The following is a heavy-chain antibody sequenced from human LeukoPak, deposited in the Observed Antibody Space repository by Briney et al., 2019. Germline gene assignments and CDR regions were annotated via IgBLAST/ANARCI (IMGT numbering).Heavy chain of an antibody. V-gene: IGHV4-34*01. CDR1: GGSFSGYY. CDR2: INHSGST. D-gene: IGHD6-13*01. CDR3: ARHYSSLGI. J-gene: IGHJ3*02. Sequence: SETLSLTCAVYGGSFSGYYWSWIRQPPGKGLEWIGEINHSGSTNYNPSLKSRVTISVDTSKNQFSLKLSSVTAADTAVYYCARHYSSLGIWGQGTMVTVSS.